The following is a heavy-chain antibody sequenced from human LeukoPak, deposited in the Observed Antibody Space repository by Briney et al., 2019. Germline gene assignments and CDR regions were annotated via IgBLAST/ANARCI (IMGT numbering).Heavy chain of an antibody. CDR2: IYYSGST. CDR3: AVSFHSSGWYGNWFDP. CDR1: GGSISSYY. D-gene: IGHD6-19*01. V-gene: IGHV4-59*12. J-gene: IGHJ5*02. Sequence: PSETLSLTCTVSGGSISSYYWSWIRQPPGKGLEWIGYIYYSGSTNYNPSLKSRVTISVDTSKNQFSLKLSSVTAADTAVYYCAVSFHSSGWYGNWFDPWGQGTLVTVSS.